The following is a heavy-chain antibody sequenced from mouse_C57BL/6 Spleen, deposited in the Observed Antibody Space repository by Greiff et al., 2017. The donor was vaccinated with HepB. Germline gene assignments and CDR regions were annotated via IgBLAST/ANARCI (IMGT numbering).Heavy chain of an antibody. V-gene: IGHV1-82*01. D-gene: IGHD2-5*01. CDR3: ARGSNLDV. CDR2: IYPGDGDT. CDR1: GYAFSSSW. J-gene: IGHJ1*03. Sequence: QVQLKESGPELVKPGASVKISCKASGYAFSSSWMNWVKQRPGKGLEWIGRIYPGDGDTNYNGKFKGKATLTADKSSSTAYMQLSSLTSEDSAVYFCARGSNLDVWGTVTTVTFSS.